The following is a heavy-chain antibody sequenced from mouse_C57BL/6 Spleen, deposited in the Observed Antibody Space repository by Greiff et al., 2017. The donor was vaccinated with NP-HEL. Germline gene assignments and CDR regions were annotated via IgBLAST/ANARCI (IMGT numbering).Heavy chain of an antibody. Sequence: VQLQQSVAELVRPGASVTLSCKASGYTFTDYEMHWVKQTPVHGLEWIGAIDPETGGTAYNQKFKGKAILTADKSSSTAYMELRSLTSEDSAVYYCTRGDYGSSSFAYWGQGTLVTVSA. CDR3: TRGDYGSSSFAY. CDR1: GYTFTDYE. J-gene: IGHJ3*01. V-gene: IGHV1-15*01. CDR2: IDPETGGT. D-gene: IGHD1-1*01.